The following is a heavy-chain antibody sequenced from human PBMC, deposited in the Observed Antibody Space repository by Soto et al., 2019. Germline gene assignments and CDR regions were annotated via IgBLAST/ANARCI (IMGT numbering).Heavy chain of an antibody. Sequence: GGSLSLSCAASGFTFSSYGMHWVRQAPGKGLEWVAVIWYDGSNKYYADSVKGRFTISRDNSKNTLYLQMNSLRAEDTAVYYCARSPTFYSSSPHYYYYRMDVWGPATTVTVSS. D-gene: IGHD6-6*01. J-gene: IGHJ6*02. CDR1: GFTFSSYG. CDR2: IWYDGSNK. CDR3: ARSPTFYSSSPHYYYYRMDV. V-gene: IGHV3-33*01.